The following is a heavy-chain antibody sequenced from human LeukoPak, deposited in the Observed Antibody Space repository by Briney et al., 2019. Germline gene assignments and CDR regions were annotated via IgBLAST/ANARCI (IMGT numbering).Heavy chain of an antibody. Sequence: GGSLRLSCVASGLSINNYWMTWVRQAPGKGLEWVANIKQDGSEKYYVNSVKGRFTVSRDNAKNSLYLQMNSLRAEDTAVYYCASVPYSSGWHFDYWGQGTLVTVSS. CDR3: ASVPYSSGWHFDY. V-gene: IGHV3-7*01. CDR2: IKQDGSEK. D-gene: IGHD6-19*01. J-gene: IGHJ4*02. CDR1: GLSINNYW.